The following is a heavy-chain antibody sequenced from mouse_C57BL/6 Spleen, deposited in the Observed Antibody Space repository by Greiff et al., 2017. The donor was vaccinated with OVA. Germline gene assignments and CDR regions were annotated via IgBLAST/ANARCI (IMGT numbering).Heavy chain of an antibody. J-gene: IGHJ2*01. CDR2: IYPGDGDT. D-gene: IGHD4-1*01. Sequence: QVQLQQSGPELVKPGASVKISCKASGYAFSSSWMNWVKQRPGKGLEWIGRIYPGDGDTNYNGKFKGKATLTADKSSSTAYMQLSSLTSEDSAVYFCARSNWDGVDYWGQGTTLTVSS. CDR1: GYAFSSSW. CDR3: ARSNWDGVDY. V-gene: IGHV1-82*01.